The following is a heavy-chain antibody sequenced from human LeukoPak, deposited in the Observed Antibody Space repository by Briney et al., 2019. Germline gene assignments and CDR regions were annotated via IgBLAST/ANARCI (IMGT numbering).Heavy chain of an antibody. J-gene: IGHJ5*02. Sequence: GSLRLSCAASGFTFSSYGMHWVRQAPGKGLEWVAVISNDGSNKYYADSVKGRFTISRDNSKNTLYLQMNSLRAEDMAVYYCAKFVGRNRWFDPWGQGTLVTVSS. CDR3: AKFVGRNRWFDP. D-gene: IGHD1-1*01. CDR2: ISNDGSNK. V-gene: IGHV3-30*18. CDR1: GFTFSSYG.